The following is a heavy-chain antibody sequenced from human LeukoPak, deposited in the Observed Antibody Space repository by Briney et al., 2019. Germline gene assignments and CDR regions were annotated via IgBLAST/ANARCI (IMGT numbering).Heavy chain of an antibody. CDR1: GGAINSGGYY. D-gene: IGHD2-2*01. CDR3: ARGNVIVVVPATWFDP. CDR2: IYYSGST. Sequence: SETLSLTCTVSGGAINSGGYYWSWIRQHPGKGLEWIGYIYYSGSTYYNPSLKSRVTISLDMSKNHFSLKLSSVTAADTAVYYCARGNVIVVVPATWFDPWGQGTLVTVSS. V-gene: IGHV4-31*03. J-gene: IGHJ5*02.